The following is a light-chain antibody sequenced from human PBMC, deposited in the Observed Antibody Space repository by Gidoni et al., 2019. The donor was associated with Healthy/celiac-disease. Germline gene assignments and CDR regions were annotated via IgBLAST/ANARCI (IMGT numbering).Light chain of an antibody. CDR1: QSISSY. CDR3: RQSYSTTWT. Sequence: DIQMTQSPSSLSASVGDRVTITCRASQSISSYLNWYQQKPGKSPKLLIYAASSLPSGVPSRFSGSGSGTDFTLTISSLRPEDFATYYCRQSYSTTWTFGQGTKVEIK. J-gene: IGKJ1*01. CDR2: AAS. V-gene: IGKV1-39*01.